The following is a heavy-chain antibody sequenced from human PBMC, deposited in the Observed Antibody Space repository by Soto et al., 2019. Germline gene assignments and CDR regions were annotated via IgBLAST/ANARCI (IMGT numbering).Heavy chain of an antibody. CDR2: IYASGST. Sequence: QVQLQEAGRGLVKPSQTLSLTCTVSGGSISSGGYYCIWIRQHRGKGLEWIGSIYASGSTDYNPSLKSRVTLSVDTSTNQFSLKLSSVTAADTAVYYWAREPLIGGQGTLVTVSS. D-gene: IGHD3-16*02. J-gene: IGHJ4*02. CDR3: AREPLI. CDR1: GGSISSGGYY. V-gene: IGHV4-31*03.